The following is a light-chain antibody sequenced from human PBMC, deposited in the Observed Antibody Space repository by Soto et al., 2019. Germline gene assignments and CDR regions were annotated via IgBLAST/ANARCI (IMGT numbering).Light chain of an antibody. CDR3: QQYGSSPPAFT. CDR2: GAS. J-gene: IGKJ3*01. V-gene: IGKV3-20*01. CDR1: QTVRNNY. Sequence: EFVLTQSPGTLSLSPGERATLSCRASQTVRNNYLAWYQQKPGQAPRLLIYGASSRATGIPDRFSGSGSGTDFTLTISRLEPEDFAVYYCQQYGSSPPAFTFGPGTRWIS.